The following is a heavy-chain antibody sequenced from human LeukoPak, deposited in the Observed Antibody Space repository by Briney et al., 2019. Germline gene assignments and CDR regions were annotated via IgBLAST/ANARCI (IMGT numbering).Heavy chain of an antibody. CDR2: ISAYQGNT. CDR3: ARVEQLQDHYYFYMDV. D-gene: IGHD6-19*01. Sequence: ASVKVSCKASSYTFSNYGISWVGQAPGQGLEWMGWISAYQGNTKYAQRLQGRVTMTTDTSTGTANMELRSLRSDDTAVYYCARVEQLQDHYYFYMDVWGKGTTVAVSS. J-gene: IGHJ6*03. V-gene: IGHV1-18*01. CDR1: SYTFSNYG.